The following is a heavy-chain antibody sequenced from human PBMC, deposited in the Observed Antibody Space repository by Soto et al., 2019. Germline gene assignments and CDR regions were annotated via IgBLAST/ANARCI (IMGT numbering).Heavy chain of an antibody. D-gene: IGHD1-26*01. CDR1: GGSISISSYY. CDR2: IYYSGST. CDR3: ARGGASNWFDP. J-gene: IGHJ5*02. V-gene: IGHV4-39*01. Sequence: AETLSVTCTVSGGSISISSYYWGWIRQPPGKGLEWIGSIYYSGSTYYNPSLKSRVTISIDTSKNQFSLKLSSVTAADTAVYYCARGGASNWFDPWGQGTMVTVSS.